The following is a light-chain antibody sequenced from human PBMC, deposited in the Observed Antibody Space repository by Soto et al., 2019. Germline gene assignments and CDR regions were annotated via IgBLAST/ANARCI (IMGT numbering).Light chain of an antibody. V-gene: IGKV3-15*01. J-gene: IGKJ1*01. CDR3: QQYNNWPGT. CDR1: QSVGSSY. CDR2: GAS. Sequence: EIVLTQSPVTQYSSAAQTATLCCXXSQSVGSSYLAWYQQKPGQAPRLLIYGASTRATGIPARFSGSASGTDFTLTISSLQSEDFAVYYCQQYNNWPGTFGQGTKVDIK.